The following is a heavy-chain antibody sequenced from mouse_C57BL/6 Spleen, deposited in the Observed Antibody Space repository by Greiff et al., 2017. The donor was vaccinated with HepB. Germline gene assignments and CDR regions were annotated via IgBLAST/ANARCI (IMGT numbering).Heavy chain of an antibody. V-gene: IGHV3-6*01. CDR2: ISYDGSN. D-gene: IGHD2-4*01. CDR1: GYSITSGYY. J-gene: IGHJ4*01. CDR3: ARDMDYDYDTDAMDY. Sequence: ESGPGLVKPSQSLSLTCSVTGYSITSGYYWNWIRQFPGNKLEWMGYISYDGSNNYNPSLKNRISITRDTSKNQFFLKLNSVTTEDTATYYCARDMDYDYDTDAMDYWGQGTSVTVSS.